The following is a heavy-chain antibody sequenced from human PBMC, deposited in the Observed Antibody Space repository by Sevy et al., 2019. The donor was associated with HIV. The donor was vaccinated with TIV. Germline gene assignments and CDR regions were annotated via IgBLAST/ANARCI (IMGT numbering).Heavy chain of an antibody. V-gene: IGHV3-21*01. D-gene: IGHD2-2*01. J-gene: IGHJ4*02. CDR2: ISSSSNYI. Sequence: PGGSLRLSCVVSGFTFSKYPMNWVRQAPGKGLEWVSSISSSSNYIYYGDSVKGRFTISRDNAKNSLYLQMNSLRADDTAVYYCARDGGCSSTACLLYFDYWGQGTLVTVSS. CDR3: ARDGGCSSTACLLYFDY. CDR1: GFTFSKYP.